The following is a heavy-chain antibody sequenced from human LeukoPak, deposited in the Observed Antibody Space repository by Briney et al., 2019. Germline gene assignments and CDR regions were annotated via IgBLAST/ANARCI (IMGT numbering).Heavy chain of an antibody. J-gene: IGHJ4*02. CDR1: GGTFSSYA. D-gene: IGHD1-26*01. Sequence: ASVKVSCKASGGTFSSYAISWVRQAPGQGLEWMGGIIPIFGTANYAQKFQGRVTITADKSTSTAYMELSSLRSEDTAVYYCARADSGSYYHYFDYWGQGTLVTVSS. V-gene: IGHV1-69*06. CDR2: IIPIFGTA. CDR3: ARADSGSYYHYFDY.